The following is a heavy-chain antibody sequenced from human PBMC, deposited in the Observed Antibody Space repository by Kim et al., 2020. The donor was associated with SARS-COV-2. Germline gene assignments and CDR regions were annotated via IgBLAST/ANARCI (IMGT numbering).Heavy chain of an antibody. CDR1: GFTFSSYA. CDR2: ISGSGGST. Sequence: GGSLRLSCAASGFTFSSYAMSWVRQAPGKGLEWVSAISGSGGSTYYADSVKGRFTISRDNSKNTLYLQMNSLRAEDTAVYYCAKDLSRYCSGGSCQGDYWVQGTLVTVSS. V-gene: IGHV3-23*01. J-gene: IGHJ4*02. D-gene: IGHD2-15*01. CDR3: AKDLSRYCSGGSCQGDY.